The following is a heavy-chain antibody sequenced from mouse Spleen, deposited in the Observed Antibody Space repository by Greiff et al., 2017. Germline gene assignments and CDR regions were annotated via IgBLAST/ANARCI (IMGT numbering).Heavy chain of an antibody. CDR1: GYAFSSYW. Sequence: VQLQQSGAELVKPGASVKISCKASGYAFSSYWMNWVKQRPGKGLEWIGQIYPGDGDTNYNGKFKGKATLTADKSSSTAYMQLSSLTSEDSAVYFCARSYYYGSSYVEYFDVWGAGTTVTVSS. CDR2: IYPGDGDT. V-gene: IGHV1-80*01. J-gene: IGHJ1*01. CDR3: ARSYYYGSSYVEYFDV. D-gene: IGHD1-1*01.